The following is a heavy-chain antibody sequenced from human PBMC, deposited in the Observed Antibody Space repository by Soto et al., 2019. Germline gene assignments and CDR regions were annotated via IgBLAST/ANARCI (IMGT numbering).Heavy chain of an antibody. D-gene: IGHD4-17*01. V-gene: IGHV3-48*01. CDR1: GFTFSSYA. Sequence: GGSLRLSCAASGFTFSSYAMNWVRQAPGKGLEWVSYISSSSSTIYYADPVKGRFTISRDNAKNSLYLQMNSLRAEDTAVYYCARETNGDDNWFDPWGQGTLVTVSS. J-gene: IGHJ5*02. CDR2: ISSSSSTI. CDR3: ARETNGDDNWFDP.